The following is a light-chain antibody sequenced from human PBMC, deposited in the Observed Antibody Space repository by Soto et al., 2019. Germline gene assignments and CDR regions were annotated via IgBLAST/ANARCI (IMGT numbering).Light chain of an antibody. CDR3: QQRSNWPPT. J-gene: IGKJ4*01. V-gene: IGKV3-11*01. CDR2: DAS. Sequence: EIVLTQSPATPSLSPGERATLSCRASQSVSSYLAWYQQKPGQAPRLLIYDASNRATGIPARFSGSESGTDFTLTISSLEPEDFAVYYCQQRSNWPPTFGGGT. CDR1: QSVSSY.